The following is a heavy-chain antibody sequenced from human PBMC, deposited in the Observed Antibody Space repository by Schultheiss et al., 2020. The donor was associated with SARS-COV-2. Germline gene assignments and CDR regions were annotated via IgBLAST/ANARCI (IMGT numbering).Heavy chain of an antibody. V-gene: IGHV3-69-1*01. CDR2: ISSSSTI. J-gene: IGHJ3*02. D-gene: IGHD3-10*01. Sequence: GGSLRLSCAASGFTFDDYAMHWVRQAPGKGLEWVSSISSSSTIYYADSVKGRFTISRDNAKNSLYLQMNSLRDEDTAVYYCARDNPMVQGVIIDAFDIWGQGTMVTVSS. CDR1: GFTFDDYA. CDR3: ARDNPMVQGVIIDAFDI.